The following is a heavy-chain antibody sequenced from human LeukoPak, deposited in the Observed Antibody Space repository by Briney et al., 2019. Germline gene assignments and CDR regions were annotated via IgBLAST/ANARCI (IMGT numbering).Heavy chain of an antibody. J-gene: IGHJ5*01. CDR1: GDTFSDYT. Sequence: ASVKVSCKTSGDTFSDYTVNWVRQGPGQGLEWMGRIIPILGIATYAQKFQDRVTITADRSTSTAYMELSSLRSEDTAVYYCARGWYYGSGSKNWFDSWGQGTPVTVSS. V-gene: IGHV1-69*02. D-gene: IGHD3-10*01. CDR3: ARGWYYGSGSKNWFDS. CDR2: IIPILGIA.